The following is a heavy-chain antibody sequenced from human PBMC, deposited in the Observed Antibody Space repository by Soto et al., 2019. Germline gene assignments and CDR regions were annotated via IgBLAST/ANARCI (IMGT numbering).Heavy chain of an antibody. V-gene: IGHV3-23*01. CDR2: ISGSGGST. CDR1: GFTFSSYA. CDR3: AKDVRAGTGEGPYYFDY. J-gene: IGHJ4*02. Sequence: PGGSLRLSCAASGFTFSSYAMSWVRQAPGRGLEWVSAISGSGGSTYYADSVKGRFTISRDNSKNTLYLQMNSLRAEDTAVYYCAKDVRAGTGEGPYYFDYWGQGTLVTVSS. D-gene: IGHD6-19*01.